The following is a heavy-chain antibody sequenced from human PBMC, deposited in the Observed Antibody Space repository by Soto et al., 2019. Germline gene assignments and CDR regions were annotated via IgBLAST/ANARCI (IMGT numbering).Heavy chain of an antibody. J-gene: IGHJ6*02. CDR2: INHSGST. D-gene: IGHD3-10*01. Sequence: TLSLTCAVYGGSFSGYYWSWIRQPPGKGLEWIGEINHSGSTNYNPSLKSRVTISVDTSKNQFSLKLSSVTAADTAVYYCARGSLWFGELWNVWAEGTKVTI. CDR1: GGSFSGYY. CDR3: ARGSLWFGELWNV. V-gene: IGHV4-34*01.